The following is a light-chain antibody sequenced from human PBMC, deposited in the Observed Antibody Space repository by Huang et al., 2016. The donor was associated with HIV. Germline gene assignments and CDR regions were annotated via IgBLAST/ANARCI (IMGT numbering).Light chain of an antibody. Sequence: EIVMTQSPVTLSVSPGEKATLSCRASQSVSSNLAGYQQKAGQAPGLLIYGACTRATGIPAMFSGSVSGTEFTLTISSLLSEDFAVYYCQQYNNWPPEETFGPGTKVDIK. V-gene: IGKV3-15*01. CDR3: QQYNNWPPEET. J-gene: IGKJ3*01. CDR1: QSVSSN. CDR2: GAC.